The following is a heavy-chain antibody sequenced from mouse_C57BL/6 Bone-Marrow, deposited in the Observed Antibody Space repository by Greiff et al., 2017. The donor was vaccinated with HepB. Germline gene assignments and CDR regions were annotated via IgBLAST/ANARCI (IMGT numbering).Heavy chain of an antibody. CDR1: GYSITSGYY. D-gene: IGHD1-1*01. J-gene: IGHJ1*03. CDR2: ISYDGSN. V-gene: IGHV3-6*01. Sequence: EVKLMESGPGLVKPSQSLSLTCSVTGYSITSGYYWNWIRQFPGNKLEWMGYISYDGSNNYNPSLKNRIPITRDTSKNQFFLKLNSVTTEDTATYYCARAQITTVVPIQLWFDVWGTGTTVTVSS. CDR3: ARAQITTVVPIQLWFDV.